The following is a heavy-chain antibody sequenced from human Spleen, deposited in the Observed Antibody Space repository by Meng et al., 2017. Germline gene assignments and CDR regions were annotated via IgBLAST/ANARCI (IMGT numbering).Heavy chain of an antibody. Sequence: GESLKISCAASGFTFSSYSMNWVRQAPGKGLEWVSSISSSSSYIYYADSVKGRFTISRDNAKNSLYLQMNSLRAEDTAVYYCVIAVAKHYWGQGTLVTVSS. V-gene: IGHV3-21*01. CDR2: ISSSSSYI. J-gene: IGHJ4*02. D-gene: IGHD6-19*01. CDR1: GFTFSSYS. CDR3: VIAVAKHY.